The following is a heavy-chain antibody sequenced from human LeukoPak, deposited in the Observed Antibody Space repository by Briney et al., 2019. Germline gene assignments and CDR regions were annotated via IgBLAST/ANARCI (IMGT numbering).Heavy chain of an antibody. CDR1: GFTFSSYS. CDR3: ARDFSPVVVTPRGYFDY. J-gene: IGHJ4*02. CDR2: ISSSSSYI. V-gene: IGHV3-21*01. D-gene: IGHD3-22*01. Sequence: GGSLRLSCAASGFTFSSYSMSWVRQPPGKGLEWVSSISSSSSYIYYADSVKGRFTISRDNAKNSLYLHMNSLRAEDTAVYYCARDFSPVVVTPRGYFDYWGQGTLVTVSS.